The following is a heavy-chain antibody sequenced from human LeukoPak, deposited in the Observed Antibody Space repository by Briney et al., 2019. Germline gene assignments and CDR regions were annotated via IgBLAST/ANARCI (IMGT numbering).Heavy chain of an antibody. CDR2: IYHSGGA. D-gene: IGHD6-13*01. V-gene: IGHV4-34*01. Sequence: SETLSLTCGVSGGSFSISYWSWIRQPPGKGLEWIGQIYHSGGANYNPSLRSRVTISIDTSKNQFSLKLSSVTAADTAVYYCARGCGTGYSSSCYWGQGTLVTVSS. CDR1: GGSFSISY. J-gene: IGHJ4*02. CDR3: ARGCGTGYSSSCY.